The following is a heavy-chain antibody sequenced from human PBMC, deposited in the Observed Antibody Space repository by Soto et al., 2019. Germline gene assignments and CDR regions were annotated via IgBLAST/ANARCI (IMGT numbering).Heavy chain of an antibody. CDR2: IDPSDSYT. J-gene: IGHJ5*02. V-gene: IGHV5-10-1*01. CDR1: GYSFTNYW. D-gene: IGHD5-12*01. Sequence: PVESLKISCKGSGYSFTNYWISWVRQMPGKGLEWMGRIDPSDSYTNYSPSFQGHVTISADKSISTAYLQWSSLKASDTAMYYCARHVPSGYDVEWFDPWGQGTLVPVSS. CDR3: ARHVPSGYDVEWFDP.